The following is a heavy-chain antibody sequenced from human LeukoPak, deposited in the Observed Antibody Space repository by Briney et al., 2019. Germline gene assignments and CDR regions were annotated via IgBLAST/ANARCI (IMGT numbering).Heavy chain of an antibody. J-gene: IGHJ4*02. CDR1: GFTFGSFW. CDR2: MNQDGSEQ. CDR3: AKSDSGSYFRELIDY. V-gene: IGHV3-7*03. Sequence: GGSLKLSCDASGFTFGSFWMSWVRQAPGKGLEWVATMNQDGSEQYYMDSVKGRFTISRDNAKNSLYLQMNSLSAEDTAFYYCAKSDSGSYFRELIDYWGQGTLVTVSS. D-gene: IGHD1-26*01.